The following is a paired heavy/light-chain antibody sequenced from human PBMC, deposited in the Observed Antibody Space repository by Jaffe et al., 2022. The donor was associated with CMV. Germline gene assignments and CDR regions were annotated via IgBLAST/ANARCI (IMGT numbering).Heavy chain of an antibody. CDR2: INSDGSDT. Sequence: EVQLVESGGGLVQPGGSLRLSCAASGFSFSSYWMHWVRQAPGKGLVWVSHINSDGSDTSYADSVKGRFTISRDNAKNTLYLQMNSLRADDTAVYYCASDGVLQWSNAFDFWGQGTMVTVSS. CDR3: ASDGVLQWSNAFDF. D-gene: IGHD3-10*01. V-gene: IGHV3-74*01. J-gene: IGHJ3*01. CDR1: GFSFSSYW.
Light chain of an antibody. J-gene: IGKJ2*01. CDR1: QSLVHSNGNTY. CDR2: KVS. CDR3: MAVTHWAPYT. Sequence: DIVMTQSPLSLPVTLGQAASISCRSSQSLVHSNGNTYLNWFQQRPGQSPRRLIYKVSNRDSGVPDRFSGSGSGTDFTLKISRVEAEDVGDYYCMAVTHWAPYTFGQGTKLEIK. V-gene: IGKV2-30*02.